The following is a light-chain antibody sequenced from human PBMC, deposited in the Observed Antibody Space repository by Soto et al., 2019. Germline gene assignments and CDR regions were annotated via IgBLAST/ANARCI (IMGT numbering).Light chain of an antibody. CDR3: LQHNSYPLT. Sequence: DIQMTQSPSYLSASVGDRVTITCRASQGIRNDLGWYQQRPWQAPKLLIYLASSLQSGVPSMCSGSGSGTEFTLTISRLQPEDSATDCCLQHNSYPLTCGPGTKVDIK. CDR2: LAS. J-gene: IGKJ3*01. CDR1: QGIRND. V-gene: IGKV1-17*01.